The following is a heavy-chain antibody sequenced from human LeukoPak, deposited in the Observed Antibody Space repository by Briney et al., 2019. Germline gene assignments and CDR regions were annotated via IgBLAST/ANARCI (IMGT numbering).Heavy chain of an antibody. CDR3: ARDPAFYGHHWYFDL. D-gene: IGHD3/OR15-3a*01. CDR2: ISPFSGGI. Sequence: GASVRVSCKASGYTFTVYYIHWVRQAPGHGLEWMGWISPFSGGINYAQKFQGRVTMTRDTSISTAYMELSSLRSDDTAVYYCARDPAFYGHHWYFDLWGRGTLITVSS. J-gene: IGHJ2*01. V-gene: IGHV1-2*02. CDR1: GYTFTVYY.